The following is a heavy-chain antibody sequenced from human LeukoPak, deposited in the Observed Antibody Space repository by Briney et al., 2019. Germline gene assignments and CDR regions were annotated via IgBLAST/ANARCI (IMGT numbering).Heavy chain of an antibody. Sequence: PGGSLRLSCAAYGFTFSSYAMSGVRQAPGKGLEWVSAISGSGGSTYYADSVKGRFTISRDNSKNTLYLQMNSLRAEDTAVYYCAKVLSSGWYGDAFDIWGQGTMVTVSS. CDR3: AKVLSSGWYGDAFDI. CDR2: ISGSGGST. J-gene: IGHJ3*02. D-gene: IGHD6-19*01. V-gene: IGHV3-23*01. CDR1: GFTFSSYA.